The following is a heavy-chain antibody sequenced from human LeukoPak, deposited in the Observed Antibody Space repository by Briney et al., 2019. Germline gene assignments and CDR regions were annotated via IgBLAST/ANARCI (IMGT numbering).Heavy chain of an antibody. J-gene: IGHJ4*02. CDR1: GGSISSSSYY. Sequence: PSETLSLTCTVSGGSISSSSYYWGWIRQPPGKGLEWIGSIYYSGSTYYNPSLKSRVTISVDTSKNQFSLKLSSVTAADTAVYYCATLPYHYYGSGIPFNYWGQGTLVTVSS. CDR3: ATLPYHYYGSGIPFNY. D-gene: IGHD3-10*01. CDR2: IYYSGST. V-gene: IGHV4-39*01.